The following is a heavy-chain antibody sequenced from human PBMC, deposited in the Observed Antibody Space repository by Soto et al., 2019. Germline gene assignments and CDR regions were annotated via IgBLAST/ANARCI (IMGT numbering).Heavy chain of an antibody. J-gene: IGHJ6*02. V-gene: IGHV5-10-1*01. CDR2: IDPSDSYT. CDR1: GYSFTSYW. D-gene: IGHD3-9*01. Sequence: PGESLKISCKGSGYSFTSYWISWVRQMPGKGLEWMGRIDPSDSYTNYSPSFQGRVTISADKSISTAYLQWSSLKASDTAMYYCASNSFDILTGRVGLDVWGQGTTVTVSS. CDR3: ASNSFDILTGRVGLDV.